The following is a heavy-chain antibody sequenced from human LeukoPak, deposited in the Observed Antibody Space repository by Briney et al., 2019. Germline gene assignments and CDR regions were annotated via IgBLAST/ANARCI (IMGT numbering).Heavy chain of an antibody. Sequence: SGESLKISCKGSGYSFTTYWIGWVRQMPGKGLEWTGIIYPGDSETRYSPSFQGQVTISADKSISTAYLQWSSLKASDTAMYYCARLFAGYSYGFYFEYWGQGTLVTVSS. V-gene: IGHV5-51*01. J-gene: IGHJ4*02. CDR3: ARLFAGYSYGFYFEY. CDR2: IYPGDSET. D-gene: IGHD5-18*01. CDR1: GYSFTTYW.